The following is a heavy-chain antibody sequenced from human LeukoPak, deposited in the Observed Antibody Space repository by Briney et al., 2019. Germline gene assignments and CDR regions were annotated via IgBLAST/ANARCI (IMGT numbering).Heavy chain of an antibody. D-gene: IGHD3-22*01. J-gene: IGHJ6*02. CDR3: AKERRYYDSRSYGMDV. V-gene: IGHV3-30*18. Sequence: PGGSLRLSCAASGFTFSSYWMSWVRQAPGKGLEWVAVISYDGSNKYYADSVKGRFTISRDNSKNTLYLQMNSLRAEDTAVYYCAKERRYYDSRSYGMDVWGQGTTVTVSS. CDR2: ISYDGSNK. CDR1: GFTFSSYW.